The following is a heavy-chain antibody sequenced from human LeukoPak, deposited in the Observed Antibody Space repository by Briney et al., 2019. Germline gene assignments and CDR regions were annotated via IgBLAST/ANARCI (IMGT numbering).Heavy chain of an antibody. Sequence: ASVKVSCKASGGTFSSYAISWVRQAPGQGLEWMGGIIPIFGTANYAQKFQGRVTITADKSTSTAYMELSSLRSEDTAVYYCARGVRRYDFWSGYYTGGPSDWFDPWGQGTLVTVSS. CDR2: IIPIFGTA. J-gene: IGHJ5*02. CDR3: ARGVRRYDFWSGYYTGGPSDWFDP. D-gene: IGHD3-3*01. CDR1: GGTFSSYA. V-gene: IGHV1-69*06.